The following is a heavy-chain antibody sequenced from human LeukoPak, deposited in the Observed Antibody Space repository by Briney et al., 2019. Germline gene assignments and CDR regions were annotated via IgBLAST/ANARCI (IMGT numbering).Heavy chain of an antibody. CDR3: ASHSSGWYSDFDY. V-gene: IGHV3-48*03. D-gene: IGHD6-19*01. CDR1: GFTFSSYE. Sequence: GGSLRLSCAASGFTFSSYEMNWVRQAPGKGLEWVSYISSSGSTIYYADSVKGRFTFSRDNAKNSLYLQMNSLRAEDTAVYYCASHSSGWYSDFDYWGQGTLVTVSS. CDR2: ISSSGSTI. J-gene: IGHJ4*02.